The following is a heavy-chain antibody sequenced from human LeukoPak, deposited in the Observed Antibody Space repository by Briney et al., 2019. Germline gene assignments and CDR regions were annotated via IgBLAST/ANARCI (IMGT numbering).Heavy chain of an antibody. Sequence: GGSLRLSCAASGFTFSDYYMSWIRQAPGKGLEWVSYISSSGSTIYYAGSVKGRFTISRDNAKNSLYLQMNSLRAEDTAVYYCSGSSTPAEYFQHWGQGTLVTVSS. D-gene: IGHD1-26*01. J-gene: IGHJ1*01. V-gene: IGHV3-11*04. CDR1: GFTFSDYY. CDR2: ISSSGSTI. CDR3: SGSSTPAEYFQH.